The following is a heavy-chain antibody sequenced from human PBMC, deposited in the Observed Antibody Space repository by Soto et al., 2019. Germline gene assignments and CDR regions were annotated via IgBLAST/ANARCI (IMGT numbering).Heavy chain of an antibody. J-gene: IGHJ5*02. D-gene: IGHD6-19*01. CDR2: IDSSGEK. Sequence: QVTLKASGPVLVKPTETLTLRCTVSGLSITDSEMGVSWIRQPPGQPLEWLAHIDSSGEKSYRTFLKSRLASSKDPSKSQIVLTTTNMDPADTATYYCARRHLAVAVSPWFDPWGQGIPVPVSS. CDR1: GLSITDSEMG. V-gene: IGHV2-26*01. CDR3: ARRHLAVAVSPWFDP.